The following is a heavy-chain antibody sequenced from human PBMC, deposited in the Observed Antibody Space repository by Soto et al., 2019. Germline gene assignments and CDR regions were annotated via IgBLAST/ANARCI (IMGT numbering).Heavy chain of an antibody. CDR3: AGLQWYMDV. CDR2: IYYSGST. CDR1: GGSISSYY. D-gene: IGHD4-4*01. V-gene: IGHV4-59*08. Sequence: QVQLQESGPGLVKPSETLSLTCTVSGGSISSYYWSWIRQPPGKGLEWIGYIYYSGSTNYNPSLKSRVTISVDTSKNQFSLKLSSVTAADTAVYYCAGLQWYMDVWGKGTTVTVSS. J-gene: IGHJ6*03.